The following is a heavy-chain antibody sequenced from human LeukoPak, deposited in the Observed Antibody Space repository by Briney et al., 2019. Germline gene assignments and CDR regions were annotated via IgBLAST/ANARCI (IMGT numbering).Heavy chain of an antibody. Sequence: GGSLRLSCAASGFTFSSYTMNWVRQAPGKGLEWVSSISSSSSYIYYADSVKGRFTISRDSAKKSLFLQMNSLRAEDTAVYYCARATTYDILTGYSDYWGQGTLVTVSS. CDR1: GFTFSSYT. J-gene: IGHJ4*02. D-gene: IGHD3-9*01. V-gene: IGHV3-21*01. CDR2: ISSSSSYI. CDR3: ARATTYDILTGYSDY.